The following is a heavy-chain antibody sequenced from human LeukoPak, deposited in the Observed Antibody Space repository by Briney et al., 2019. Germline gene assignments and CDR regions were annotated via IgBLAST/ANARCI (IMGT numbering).Heavy chain of an antibody. V-gene: IGHV4-39*01. CDR2: IYYSGST. J-gene: IGHJ5*02. CDR3: ARSITMVRGVGFDP. CDR1: GGSISSSSYY. Sequence: PSETLSLTCTVSGGSISSSSYYWGWIRQPPGKGLEWIGSIYYSGSTYYNPSLKSRVTISVDTSKNQFSLKLSSVTAADTAVYYCARSITMVRGVGFDPWGQGTLVTVSS. D-gene: IGHD3-10*01.